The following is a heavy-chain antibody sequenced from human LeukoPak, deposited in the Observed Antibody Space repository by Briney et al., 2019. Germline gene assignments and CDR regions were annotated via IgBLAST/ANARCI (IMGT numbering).Heavy chain of an antibody. D-gene: IGHD3-22*01. CDR3: ARALRLPGDYYDSSGYWPFDY. CDR1: GYTFTSYD. V-gene: IGHV1-8*01. CDR2: MNPNSGNT. Sequence: ASVKVSCKASGYTFTSYDINWVRQATGQGLEWMGWMNPNSGNTGYAQKFQGRVTMTRNTSISTAYMELSSLRSDDTAVYYCARALRLPGDYYDSSGYWPFDYWGQGTLVTVSS. J-gene: IGHJ4*02.